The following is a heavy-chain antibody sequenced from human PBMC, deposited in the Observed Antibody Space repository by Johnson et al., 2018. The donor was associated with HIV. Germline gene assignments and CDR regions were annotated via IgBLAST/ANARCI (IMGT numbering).Heavy chain of an antibody. CDR1: GFTFGDYA. J-gene: IGHJ3*01. CDR2: IRSKAYGGTT. D-gene: IGHD6-19*01. V-gene: IGHV3-49*04. Sequence: VQLVESGGGLVQPGRSLRLSCTASGFTFGDYAMSWVRQAPGKGLEWVGFIRSKAYGGTTEYAASVKGRFIISRDDSKSIAYLQMNSLKTEDTAVYYCTRLYSSGWGQGTMVTFSS. CDR3: TRLYSSG.